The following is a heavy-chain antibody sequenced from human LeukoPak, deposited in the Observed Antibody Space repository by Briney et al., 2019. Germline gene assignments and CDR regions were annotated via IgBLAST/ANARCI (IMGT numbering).Heavy chain of an antibody. J-gene: IGHJ6*03. V-gene: IGHV1-46*03. Sequence: ASVKVSCKASGYTFTSYYMHWVRQAPGQGLEWMGIINSSGGSTSYAQKFQGRVNMTCNTSTSTVNMELSSLINELTAEYNCAKEGLGHGYSYSNDIWGKGTTATVSS. CDR1: GYTFTSYY. CDR3: AKEGLGHGYSYSNDI. CDR2: INSSGGST. D-gene: IGHD3-22*01.